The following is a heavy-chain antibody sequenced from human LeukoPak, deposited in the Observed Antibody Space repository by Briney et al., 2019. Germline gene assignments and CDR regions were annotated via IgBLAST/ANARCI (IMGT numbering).Heavy chain of an antibody. CDR2: INTDTGNP. J-gene: IGHJ4*02. Sequence: ASVKVSCKASGYTFTTYGMNWVRQAPGQGLEWMGWINTDTGNPTYAQGFTGRFVFSLDTSVSTAYLQISSLKAEDTAVYYCARATAICSSTSCYRWGFDYWGQGTLVTVSS. D-gene: IGHD2-2*02. V-gene: IGHV7-4-1*02. CDR3: ARATAICSSTSCYRWGFDY. CDR1: GYTFTTYG.